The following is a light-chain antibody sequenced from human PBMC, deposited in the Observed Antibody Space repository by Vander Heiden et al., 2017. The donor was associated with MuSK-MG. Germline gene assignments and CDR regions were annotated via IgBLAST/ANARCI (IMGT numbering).Light chain of an antibody. Sequence: EIVMTQSPATLSVSPGERATLSCRASQSISSNLAWYQQKPGQAPRLLMYGASTRATGFPARFSGSGSGTEFTLTISSLQSEDFAVYYCQQYNNWPYTFGQGTKLEIK. CDR2: GAS. J-gene: IGKJ2*01. V-gene: IGKV3-15*01. CDR3: QQYNNWPYT. CDR1: QSISSN.